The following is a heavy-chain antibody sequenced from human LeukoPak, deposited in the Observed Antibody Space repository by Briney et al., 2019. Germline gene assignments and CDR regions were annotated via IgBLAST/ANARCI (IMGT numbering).Heavy chain of an antibody. CDR2: INHSGST. CDR1: GGSFSGYY. Sequence: PSETLSLTCAVYGGSFSGYYWSWIRQPPGKGLEWIGEINHSGSTNYNPSLKSRVTISVDTSKNQFSLKLSSVTAADTAVYYCARTYYDFWSGYLGWFDPWGQGTLVTVSS. D-gene: IGHD3-3*01. V-gene: IGHV4-34*01. J-gene: IGHJ5*02. CDR3: ARTYYDFWSGYLGWFDP.